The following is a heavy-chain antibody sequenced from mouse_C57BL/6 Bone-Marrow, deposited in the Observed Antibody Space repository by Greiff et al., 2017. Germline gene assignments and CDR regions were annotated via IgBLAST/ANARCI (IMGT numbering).Heavy chain of an antibody. CDR3: TRLLWLRRKGFAY. J-gene: IGHJ3*01. V-gene: IGHV1-15*01. CDR2: IDPETGGT. Sequence: QVQLQQSGAELVRPGASVTLSCKASGYTFTDYEMHWVKQTPVHGLEWIGAIDPETGGTAYNQKFKGKAILTADKSSSTAYMELRSLTSEDSAVYYCTRLLWLRRKGFAYWGQGTLGTVSA. D-gene: IGHD2-2*01. CDR1: GYTFTDYE.